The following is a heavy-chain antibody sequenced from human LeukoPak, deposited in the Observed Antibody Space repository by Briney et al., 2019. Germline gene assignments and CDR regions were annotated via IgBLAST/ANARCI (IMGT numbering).Heavy chain of an antibody. CDR3: ARHVGTYYDY. V-gene: IGHV3-7*01. J-gene: IGHJ4*02. CDR1: GFTFSTYW. Sequence: PGGSLRPSCAASGFTFSTYWMSWVRQAPGKGLEWVANIKQDGSEKYYVNSVKARFTISRDNAKNSLYLQMDSLRAEDTAVYYCARHVGTYYDYWGQGTLVTVSS. CDR2: IKQDGSEK. D-gene: IGHD1-26*01.